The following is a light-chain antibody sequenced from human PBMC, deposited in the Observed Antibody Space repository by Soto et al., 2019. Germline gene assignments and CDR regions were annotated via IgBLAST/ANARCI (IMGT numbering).Light chain of an antibody. J-gene: IGLJ1*01. Sequence: QSVLTQQPSASGTPGQRVTISCSGSSSNIGSNYVYWYQQLPGTAPKLLIYRNNQRPSGVPDRFSGSKSGTSASLAISGLRSEDEADYYCAAWDDSLSGRVFGTGTKVTV. CDR1: SSNIGSNY. V-gene: IGLV1-47*01. CDR2: RNN. CDR3: AAWDDSLSGRV.